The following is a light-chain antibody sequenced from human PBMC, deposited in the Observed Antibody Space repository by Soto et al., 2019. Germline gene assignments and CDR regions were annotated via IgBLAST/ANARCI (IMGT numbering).Light chain of an antibody. CDR2: DVS. Sequence: QSVLTRPRSVSGSPGQSVTIPCTGTSSDVGAYTYVSWYQQHPGKAPKLMIYDVSQRPSGVPDRFSGSKSGNTASLTISGLQAEDEADYYCCSYAGTSPYVFGSGTKVTVL. CDR3: CSYAGTSPYV. J-gene: IGLJ1*01. CDR1: SSDVGAYTY. V-gene: IGLV2-11*01.